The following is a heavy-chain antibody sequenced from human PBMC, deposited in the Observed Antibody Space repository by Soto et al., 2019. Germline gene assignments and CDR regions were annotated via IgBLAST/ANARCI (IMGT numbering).Heavy chain of an antibody. CDR1: GFTFSSYW. CDR3: AKSTGGTANGMGV. D-gene: IGHD2-8*02. J-gene: IGHJ6*02. V-gene: IGHV3-74*01. Sequence: TGGSLRLSCAASGFTFSSYWMHWVRQAPGKGLVWVSRINSDGSSTSYADSVKGRFTISRDNAKNTLYLQMNSLRAEDTALYYCAKSTGGTANGMGVWGQGTTVTVSS. CDR2: INSDGSST.